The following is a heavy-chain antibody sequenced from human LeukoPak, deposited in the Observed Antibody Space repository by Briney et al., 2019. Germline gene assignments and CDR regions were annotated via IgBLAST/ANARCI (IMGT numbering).Heavy chain of an antibody. Sequence: PGGSLRLSCAASGFTFSSYAMSWVRQAPGKGLEWVSAISGSGGSTYYADSVKGRFTISRDNSKNTLYLQMNSLRAEDTAVYYCARGSGASSYYFDYWGQGTLVTVSS. CDR3: ARGSGASSYYFDY. CDR2: ISGSGGST. V-gene: IGHV3-23*01. CDR1: GFTFSSYA. J-gene: IGHJ4*02. D-gene: IGHD6-6*01.